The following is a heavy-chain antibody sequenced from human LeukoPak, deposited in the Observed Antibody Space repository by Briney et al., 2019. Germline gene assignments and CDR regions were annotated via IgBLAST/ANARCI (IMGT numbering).Heavy chain of an antibody. J-gene: IGHJ5*02. D-gene: IGHD3-22*01. CDR2: ISGSGGST. CDR3: ARAFNYYDSSGYYP. Sequence: PGGFLRLSCAASGFTFSSYAMSWVRQAPGKGLEWVSAISGSGGSTYYADSVKGRFTISRDNAKNSLYLQMNSLRAEDTAVYYCARAFNYYDSSGYYPWGQGTLVTVSS. CDR1: GFTFSSYA. V-gene: IGHV3-23*01.